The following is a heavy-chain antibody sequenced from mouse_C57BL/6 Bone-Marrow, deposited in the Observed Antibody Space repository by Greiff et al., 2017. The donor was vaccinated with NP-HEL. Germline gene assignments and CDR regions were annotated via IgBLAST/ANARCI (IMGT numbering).Heavy chain of an antibody. CDR3: TRVDYGSSRFAY. CDR2: ISSGGDYI. CDR1: GFTFSSYA. J-gene: IGHJ3*01. Sequence: EVHLVESGEGLVKPGGSLKLSCAASGFTFSSYAMSWVRQTPEKRLEWVAYISSGGDYIYYADTVKGRFTISRDNARNTLYLQMSSLKSEDTAMYYCTRVDYGSSRFAYWGQGTLVTVSA. V-gene: IGHV5-9-1*02. D-gene: IGHD1-1*01.